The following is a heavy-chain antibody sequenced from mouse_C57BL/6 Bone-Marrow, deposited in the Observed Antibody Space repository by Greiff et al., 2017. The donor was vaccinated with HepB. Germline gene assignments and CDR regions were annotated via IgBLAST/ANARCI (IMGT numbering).Heavy chain of an antibody. D-gene: IGHD3-3*01. Sequence: EVKVVESGGGLVKPGGSLKFSCAASGFTFSDYGMHWVRQAPEKGLEWVAYISSGSSTIYYADTVKGRFTISRDNAKNTLFLQMTSLRSEDTAMYYCARGCECDYWGQGTTLTVSS. CDR2: ISSGSSTI. CDR1: GFTFSDYG. V-gene: IGHV5-17*01. J-gene: IGHJ2*01. CDR3: ARGCECDY.